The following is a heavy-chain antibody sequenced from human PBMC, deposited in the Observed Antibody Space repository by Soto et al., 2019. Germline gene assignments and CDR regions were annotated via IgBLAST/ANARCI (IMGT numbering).Heavy chain of an antibody. V-gene: IGHV4-59*01. J-gene: IGHJ5*02. D-gene: IGHD2-21*02. Sequence: QVQLQESGPGLVKPSETLFLTCTVSGGSMSPYYWSWVRQTPGKGLEWIGHIYYIGSTSYNPSLKSRVIISIDASKNQFSLRLTSVTAEDTAVYYCARDSAVTATDNWFDPWGQGTLVTVSS. CDR1: GGSMSPYY. CDR3: ARDSAVTATDNWFDP. CDR2: IYYIGST.